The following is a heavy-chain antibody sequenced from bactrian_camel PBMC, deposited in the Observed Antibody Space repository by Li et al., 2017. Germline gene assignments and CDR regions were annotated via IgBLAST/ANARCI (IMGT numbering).Heavy chain of an antibody. J-gene: IGHJ4*01. Sequence: HVQLVESGGRSVQAGESLRLSCVTSGYTCIGWLRQALGKRRELIATVDTTGSKAYTDVVKGRFTISQDSAKNTVYLEMTNLKPEDSGMYYCAASRICWNPTFTTSRYVFWGQGTQVTVS. CDR1: GYTCI. V-gene: IGHV3S53*01. CDR3: AASRICWNPTFTTSRYVF. D-gene: IGHD1*01. CDR2: VDTTGSK.